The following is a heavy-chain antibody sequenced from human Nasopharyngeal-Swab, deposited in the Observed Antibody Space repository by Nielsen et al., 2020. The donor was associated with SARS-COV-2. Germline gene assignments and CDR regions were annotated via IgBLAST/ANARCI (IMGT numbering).Heavy chain of an antibody. CDR2: ISGSGNRT. V-gene: IGHV3-23*01. CDR1: GFTFSSCA. D-gene: IGHD3-3*01. J-gene: IGHJ4*02. CDR3: AKDFRHNYDYWSGYFTN. Sequence: GEFLKISCVASGFTFSSCAMTWVRQAPGKGLQWLSTISGSGNRTYYADSVKGRFTISRDNSKKTLYLQMNSLRAEDTAVYYCAKDFRHNYDYWSGYFTNWGQGTLVTVSS.